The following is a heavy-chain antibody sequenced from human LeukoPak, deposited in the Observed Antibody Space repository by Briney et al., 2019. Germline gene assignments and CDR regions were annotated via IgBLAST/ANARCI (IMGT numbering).Heavy chain of an antibody. J-gene: IGHJ6*02. D-gene: IGHD3-22*01. CDR1: GLTFSSYT. CDR2: RWYDGSNT. CDR3: ARDHYYDSSASLGYGMDV. V-gene: IGHV3-33*08. Sequence: GGSLRLSCAASGLTFSSYTMNWVRQAPGKGLVCVAVRWYDGSNTYYADSVKGRFTISRDNSKNTLYLQMNSLRAEDTAVYYCARDHYYDSSASLGYGMDVWGQGTTVTVSS.